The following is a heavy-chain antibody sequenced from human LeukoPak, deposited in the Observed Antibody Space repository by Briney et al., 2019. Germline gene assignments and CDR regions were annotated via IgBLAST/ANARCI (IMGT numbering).Heavy chain of an antibody. CDR1: GFTFSTYA. J-gene: IGHJ4*02. V-gene: IGHV3-23*01. D-gene: IGHD4-17*01. CDR2: ISGGGSYT. Sequence: GGSLRLSSAASGFTFSTYATTWVRQAPGKGLEWVSGISGGGSYTYYADSVKGRFTISRDNSKNTLSLQMNSLRAEDTAVYYCAKDSRGTTTTIYYFDCWGQGTLVTVSS. CDR3: AKDSRGTTTTIYYFDC.